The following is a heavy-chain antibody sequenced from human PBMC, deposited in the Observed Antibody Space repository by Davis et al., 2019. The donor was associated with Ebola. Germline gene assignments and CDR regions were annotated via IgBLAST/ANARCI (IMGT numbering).Heavy chain of an antibody. J-gene: IGHJ4*02. D-gene: IGHD5-12*01. CDR2: VGGNGAI. Sequence: GESLKISCAASGFTFSYYSMNWVRQAPGRGLQWISHVGGNGAIEYAASVKGRFTISRDNARNSVFLQMNSLRDEDTAVYYCARDAKMRDSGYDYFFDYWGLGALVTVSS. CDR1: GFTFSYYS. CDR3: ARDAKMRDSGYDYFFDY. V-gene: IGHV3-48*02.